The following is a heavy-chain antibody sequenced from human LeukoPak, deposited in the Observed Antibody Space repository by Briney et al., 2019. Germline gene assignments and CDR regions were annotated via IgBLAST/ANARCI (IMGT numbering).Heavy chain of an antibody. Sequence: ASVKVSCKASGYTFTGSGWYLYWLRQAPGQGLECVGWIHPNNGATLYAQKFQDRVAMITDTSISTAYMELSRLRPDDTAMYYCARDGPAQMVDFDYWGQGTLVTVSS. CDR3: ARDGPAQMVDFDY. J-gene: IGHJ4*02. CDR2: IHPNNGAT. V-gene: IGHV1-2*02. D-gene: IGHD3-10*01. CDR1: GYTFTGSGWY.